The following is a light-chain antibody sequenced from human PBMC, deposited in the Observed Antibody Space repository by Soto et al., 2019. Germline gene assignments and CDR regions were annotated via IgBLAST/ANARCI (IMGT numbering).Light chain of an antibody. Sequence: QSALTQPASVSGSPGQSIAIYCTGTSSDVGGYNYVSWYQQHPGKTPNLMIYDVSNRPSGVSNRFSGSKSGNTASLTISGLQAEDEADYYCSSYTSSSTWVFGGGTKLTVL. CDR3: SSYTSSSTWV. CDR2: DVS. V-gene: IGLV2-14*01. J-gene: IGLJ3*02. CDR1: SSDVGGYNY.